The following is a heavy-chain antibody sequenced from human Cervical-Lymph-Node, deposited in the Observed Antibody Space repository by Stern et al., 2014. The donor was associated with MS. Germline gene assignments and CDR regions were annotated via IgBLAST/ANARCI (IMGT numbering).Heavy chain of an antibody. D-gene: IGHD2-8*01. CDR1: GFTFSSYG. CDR2: ISYDGNHK. J-gene: IGHJ4*02. V-gene: IGHV3-30*03. CDR3: ARDYEDTSMLFDH. Sequence: QVQLVESGGAVVQPGRSLRLSCAASGFTFSSYGMHWVRQAPGKGLEWVTVISYDGNHKYYAASVKGRFTISRDNSKNTLHLQMNSVTPDDTAIYYCARDYEDTSMLFDHWGQGTLVTVYS.